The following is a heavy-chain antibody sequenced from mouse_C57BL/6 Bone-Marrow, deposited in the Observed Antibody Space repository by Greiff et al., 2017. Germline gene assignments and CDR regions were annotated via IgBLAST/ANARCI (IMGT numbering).Heavy chain of an antibody. D-gene: IGHD2-3*01. Sequence: QVQLQQSGPGLVQPSPSLSITCTVSGFSLTSYGVHWVRQSPGKGLEWLGVIWSGGSTDYNAAFIPRLSTSKDNSKGQVFFKMHSLQADDTSRYYCARNGWFLWYFDVWGTGTTVTVSS. J-gene: IGHJ1*03. CDR2: IWSGGST. CDR3: ARNGWFLWYFDV. CDR1: GFSLTSYG. V-gene: IGHV2-2*01.